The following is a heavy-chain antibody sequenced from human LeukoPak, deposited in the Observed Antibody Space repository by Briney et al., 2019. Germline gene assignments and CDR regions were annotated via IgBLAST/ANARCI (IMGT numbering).Heavy chain of an antibody. Sequence: SLKISCKGSGYSFTSYWIGWVRQMPGKGLEWMGIIYPGDSDTRYSPSFQGQVTISADKSISTASLQWSSLKASDTAMYYCAIRHPADCSGGSCYSTYYYYGMDVWGQGTTVTVSS. CDR2: IYPGDSDT. V-gene: IGHV5-51*01. D-gene: IGHD2-15*01. CDR1: GYSFTSYW. J-gene: IGHJ6*02. CDR3: AIRHPADCSGGSCYSTYYYYGMDV.